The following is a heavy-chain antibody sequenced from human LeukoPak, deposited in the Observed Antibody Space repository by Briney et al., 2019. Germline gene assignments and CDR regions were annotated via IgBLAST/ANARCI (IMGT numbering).Heavy chain of an antibody. Sequence: SETLSLTCTVSGGSISSYYWSWIRQPPGKGLEWIGYIYYSGSTNYNPSLKSRVTISVDTSKNQFSLNLSSVTAADTAVYYCARADDTAMDYWGQGTLVTVSS. CDR1: GGSISSYY. CDR2: IYYSGST. V-gene: IGHV4-59*12. CDR3: ARADDTAMDY. J-gene: IGHJ4*02. D-gene: IGHD5-18*01.